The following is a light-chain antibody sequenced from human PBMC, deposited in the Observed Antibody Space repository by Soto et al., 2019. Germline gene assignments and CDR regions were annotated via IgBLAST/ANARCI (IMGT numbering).Light chain of an antibody. CDR1: QSVLYSSNNKNY. V-gene: IGKV4-1*01. Sequence: DIVMTQSPDSLAVSLGERATINCKSSQSVLYSSNNKNYLAWYQQKPGQPPKLLIYWASTRESGVPDRFSGSGYGTYFTLTISSLQAEDVAVYYCQQYYSTPPLTFGGGTKVEIK. CDR2: WAS. J-gene: IGKJ4*01. CDR3: QQYYSTPPLT.